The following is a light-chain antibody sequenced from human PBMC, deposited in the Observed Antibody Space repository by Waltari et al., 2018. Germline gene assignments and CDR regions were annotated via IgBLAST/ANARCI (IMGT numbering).Light chain of an antibody. J-gene: IGKJ4*01. Sequence: DLQMTQSPSSLAASVGDRVTITCRASQGISKFVAWFRQKPGKAPESLIYGASSLQSGVPSRFSGSGSGTDFTLTISSLQPEDFASYYCQQYKTFPLTFGGGTKVEIK. CDR1: QGISKF. CDR2: GAS. V-gene: IGKV1-16*01. CDR3: QQYKTFPLT.